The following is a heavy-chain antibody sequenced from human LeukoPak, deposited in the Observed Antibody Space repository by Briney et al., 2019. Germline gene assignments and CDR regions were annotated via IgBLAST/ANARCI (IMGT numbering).Heavy chain of an antibody. CDR2: FDPEDGET. CDR3: ARDQTYYGSGSDAFDI. D-gene: IGHD3-10*01. CDR1: GYTLTELS. Sequence: ASVKVSCKVSGYTLTELSMHWVRQAPGKGLEWMGGFDPEDGETIYAQKFQGRVTMTEDTSTDTAYMELSSLRSEDTAVYYCARDQTYYGSGSDAFDIWGQGTMVTVSS. V-gene: IGHV1-24*01. J-gene: IGHJ3*02.